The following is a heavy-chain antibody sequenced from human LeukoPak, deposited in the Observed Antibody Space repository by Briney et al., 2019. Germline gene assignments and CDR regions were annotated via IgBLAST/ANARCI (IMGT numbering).Heavy chain of an antibody. D-gene: IGHD3-10*01. J-gene: IGHJ3*02. Sequence: SETLSLTCAVSGGSISGGGYSWSWIPPPPGKSLERIGYIYHSGSTYYNPSLKIRVDISVDRSKIQLCLMMSSVTAVDTAVYYGAREGGSGTHAFDIWGQGTMVTVSS. V-gene: IGHV4-30-2*01. CDR1: GGSISGGGYS. CDR2: IYHSGST. CDR3: AREGGSGTHAFDI.